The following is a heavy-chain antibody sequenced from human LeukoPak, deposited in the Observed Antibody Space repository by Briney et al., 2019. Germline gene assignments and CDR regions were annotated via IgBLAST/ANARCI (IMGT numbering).Heavy chain of an antibody. Sequence: PGGSLRLSCAASGFTFSSYSMNWVRQAPGKGLEWVSSISSSSYIYYADSVKGRFTISRDNAKNSLYLQMNSLRAEDTAVYYCARDRIRDDYIWGSYRPLADYWGQGTLVTVSS. D-gene: IGHD3-16*02. CDR3: ARDRIRDDYIWGSYRPLADY. V-gene: IGHV3-21*01. CDR1: GFTFSSYS. CDR2: ISSSSYI. J-gene: IGHJ4*02.